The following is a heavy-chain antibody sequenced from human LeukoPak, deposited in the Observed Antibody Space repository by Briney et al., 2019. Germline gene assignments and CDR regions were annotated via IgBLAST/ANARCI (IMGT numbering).Heavy chain of an antibody. CDR2: IYYSGST. CDR3: ARGAGDSSIAARPYAFDI. J-gene: IGHJ3*02. Sequence: SETLSLTFTVSGGSISSYYWSWIRQPPGKGLEWIGYIYYSGSTNYNPSLKSRVTISVDTSKNQFSLKLSSVTAADTAVYYCARGAGDSSIAARPYAFDIWGQGTMVTVSS. D-gene: IGHD6-6*01. CDR1: GGSISSYY. V-gene: IGHV4-59*01.